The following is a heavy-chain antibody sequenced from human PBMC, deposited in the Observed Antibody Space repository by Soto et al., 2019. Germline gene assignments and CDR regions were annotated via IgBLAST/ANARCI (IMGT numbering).Heavy chain of an antibody. J-gene: IGHJ1*01. CDR3: ARVGSSGSLPGEYFQH. D-gene: IGHD3-22*01. V-gene: IGHV4-31*03. CDR1: GGSISSGGYY. Sequence: SETLSLTCSVSGGSISSGGYYWSWIRQHPGKGLEWIGYIYYSGSTYYNPSLKSRVTISVDTSKNQFSLKLSSVTAADTAVYYCARVGSSGSLPGEYFQHWGQGTLVTVSS. CDR2: IYYSGST.